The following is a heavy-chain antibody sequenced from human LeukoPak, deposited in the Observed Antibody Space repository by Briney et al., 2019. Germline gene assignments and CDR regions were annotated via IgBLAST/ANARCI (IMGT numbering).Heavy chain of an antibody. Sequence: PGGSLRLSCAASGFTVSSNYMSWVRQAPGKGLEWVSIIYSGGSTFYADSVKGRFTISRDNSKNTLYLQMNSLRAEDTAVYYCAKNHDSNGYHTDDAFDVWGQGTMVTVSS. J-gene: IGHJ3*01. CDR3: AKNHDSNGYHTDDAFDV. CDR2: IYSGGST. D-gene: IGHD3-22*01. V-gene: IGHV3-53*01. CDR1: GFTVSSNY.